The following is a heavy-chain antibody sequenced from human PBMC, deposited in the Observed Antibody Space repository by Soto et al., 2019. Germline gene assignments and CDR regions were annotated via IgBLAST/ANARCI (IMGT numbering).Heavy chain of an antibody. J-gene: IGHJ3*02. V-gene: IGHV3-53*02. CDR1: GLTVSSNY. CDR2: LYSGGST. Sequence: EVQLVETGGGVIQPGGSLRLSCAASGLTVSSNYMNWVRQAPGKGLEWVSVLYSGGSTHYAGSVKGRFIISRDNSKNTLYLQMNSLRVEDTAVYYCARDRPGDEGDGFDIWGHGTMVTVSS. D-gene: IGHD3-10*01. CDR3: ARDRPGDEGDGFDI.